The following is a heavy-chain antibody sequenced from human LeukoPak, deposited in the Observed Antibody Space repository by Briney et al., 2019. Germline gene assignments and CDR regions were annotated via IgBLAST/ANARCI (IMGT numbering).Heavy chain of an antibody. Sequence: GGSLRLSCAASGFTFSSYSMNWVRQAPGKGLEWVSYISSSSSTIYYADSVKGRFTISRDNAKNSLYLQMNSLRAEDTAVSYCARVSSGSGSYRTLLSYWGQGTLVTVSS. CDR1: GFTFSSYS. CDR2: ISSSSSTI. J-gene: IGHJ4*02. V-gene: IGHV3-48*01. D-gene: IGHD3-10*01. CDR3: ARVSSGSGSYRTLLSY.